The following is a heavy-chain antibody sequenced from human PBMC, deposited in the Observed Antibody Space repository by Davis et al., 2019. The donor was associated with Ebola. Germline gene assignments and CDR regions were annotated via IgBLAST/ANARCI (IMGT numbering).Heavy chain of an antibody. CDR1: GGSISSSSYY. D-gene: IGHD1-20*01. CDR3: ARFAYNWNLGRLGFDP. J-gene: IGHJ5*02. Sequence: MPSETLSLTCTVSGGSISSSSYYWGWVRQPPGKGLEWIGTIYYSGSTHYNPSLKSRVTISVDTSKNQFSLKLTSVTAADTAVYYCARFAYNWNLGRLGFDPWGQGTLVTVSS. V-gene: IGHV4-39*01. CDR2: IYYSGST.